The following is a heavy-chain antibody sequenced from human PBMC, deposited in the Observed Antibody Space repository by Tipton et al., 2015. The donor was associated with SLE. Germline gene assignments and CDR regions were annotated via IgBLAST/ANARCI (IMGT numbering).Heavy chain of an antibody. CDR3: VATTNDP. Sequence: LSLTCTVSGVSISDHYWTWIRQPPGKGLEWISSIYSPTYIHYADSVKGRFSISRDNAKNSLYLQMKRLRAEDTAVYYCVATTNDPWGQGTLVTVSS. CDR1: GVSISDHY. V-gene: IGHV3-69-1*01. CDR2: IYSPTYI. J-gene: IGHJ5*02. D-gene: IGHD5-12*01.